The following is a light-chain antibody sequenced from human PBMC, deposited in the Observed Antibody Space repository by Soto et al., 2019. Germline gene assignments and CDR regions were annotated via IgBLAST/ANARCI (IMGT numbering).Light chain of an antibody. J-gene: IGLJ2*01. CDR1: SSDVGAYKY. CDR2: EVS. Sequence: QSALTQPPSASGSPGQSVTISCTGTSSDVGAYKYVSWYQQHPGKAPKLMIYEVSERPSGVPDRFSGSKSGNTASLTVSGLRAEDEAEYYCSSYAGSSNVVFGGGTKVTVL. V-gene: IGLV2-8*01. CDR3: SSYAGSSNVV.